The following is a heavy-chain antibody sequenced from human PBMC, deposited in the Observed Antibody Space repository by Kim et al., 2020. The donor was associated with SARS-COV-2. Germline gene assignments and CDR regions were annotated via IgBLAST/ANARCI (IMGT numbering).Heavy chain of an antibody. CDR3: MKGGWGWIWDH. Sequence: GGSLRLSCTTSGFTFTGHAMRWVRQAPGKGLEWVSSIDGSDGTTYYVDSVRGRFTISRDDSKNTLYLQMSALSGDDTAVYYCMKGGWGWIWDHWGQGTLV. CDR2: IDGSDGTT. V-gene: IGHV3-23*01. J-gene: IGHJ4*02. CDR1: GFTFTGHA. D-gene: IGHD2-21*01.